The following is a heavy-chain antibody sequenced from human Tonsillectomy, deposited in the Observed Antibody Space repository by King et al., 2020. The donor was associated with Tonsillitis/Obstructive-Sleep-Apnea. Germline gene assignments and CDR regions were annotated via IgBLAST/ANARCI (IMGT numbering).Heavy chain of an antibody. D-gene: IGHD2-15*01. V-gene: IGHV1-2*06. J-gene: IGHJ4*02. CDR2: INPNSGGT. Sequence: QLVQSGAEVKKPGASVKVSCKASGYTFTCYYMHWVRQAPGQGLECMGRINPNSGGTNYAQKVQGRVTMTRDTSISTAYMELSRLRSDDTAVYYCARAYGGSPRVDYWGPGTLVTVSS. CDR3: ARAYGGSPRVDY. CDR1: GYTFTCYY.